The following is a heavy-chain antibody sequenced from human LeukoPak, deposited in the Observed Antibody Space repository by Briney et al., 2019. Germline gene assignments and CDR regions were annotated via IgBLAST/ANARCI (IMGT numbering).Heavy chain of an antibody. CDR2: MNPNSGNT. Sequence: ASVKVSCKASGYTFTSYDINWVRQATGQGLEWMGWMNPNSGNTGYAQKFQGRVTITRNTSISTAYMELSSLRSEDTAVYYCARGRSGYEQSDYYYMDVWGKGTTVTVSS. J-gene: IGHJ6*03. CDR3: ARGRSGYEQSDYYYMDV. CDR1: GYTFTSYD. D-gene: IGHD5-12*01. V-gene: IGHV1-8*03.